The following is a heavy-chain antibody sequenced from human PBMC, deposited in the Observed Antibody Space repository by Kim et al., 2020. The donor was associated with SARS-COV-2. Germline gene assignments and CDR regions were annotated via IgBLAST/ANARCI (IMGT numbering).Heavy chain of an antibody. V-gene: IGHV4-59*01. CDR1: GGSISSYY. Sequence: SETLSLTCTVSGGSISSYYWSWIRQPPGKGLEWIGYIYYSGSTNYNPSLKSRVTISVDTSKNQFSLKLSSVTAADTAVYYCASASYCSGGSCYRGVWFDPWGQGTLVTVSS. CDR2: IYYSGST. D-gene: IGHD2-15*01. CDR3: ASASYCSGGSCYRGVWFDP. J-gene: IGHJ5*02.